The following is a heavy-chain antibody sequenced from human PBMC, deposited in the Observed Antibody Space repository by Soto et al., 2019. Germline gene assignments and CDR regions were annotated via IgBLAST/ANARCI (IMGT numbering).Heavy chain of an antibody. J-gene: IGHJ2*01. CDR3: ARLYGDLYWYFDL. V-gene: IGHV4-39*01. CDR2: IYYSGST. CDR1: GGSISSSSYY. D-gene: IGHD4-17*01. Sequence: SETLSLTCTVSGGSISSSSYYWGWIRQPPGKGLEWIGSIYYSGSTYYNPSLKSRVTISVDTSKNQFSLKLSSVTAADTAVYYCARLYGDLYWYFDLWGRDTLVTVSS.